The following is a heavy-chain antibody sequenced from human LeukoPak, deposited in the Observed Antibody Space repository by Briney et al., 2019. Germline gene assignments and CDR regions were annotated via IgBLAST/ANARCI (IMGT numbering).Heavy chain of an antibody. Sequence: GGSLRLSCAASGFNVNSNFMSWVRQAPGKGLEWVSIIYSGGTTYYADSVKGRFTISRDNSKNTLHLQMNSLSAEDTAVYHCARAPRADATDWSYYFDYWGQGTLVTVSS. V-gene: IGHV3-53*01. CDR1: GFNVNSNF. D-gene: IGHD3-9*01. CDR2: IYSGGTT. J-gene: IGHJ4*02. CDR3: ARAPRADATDWSYYFDY.